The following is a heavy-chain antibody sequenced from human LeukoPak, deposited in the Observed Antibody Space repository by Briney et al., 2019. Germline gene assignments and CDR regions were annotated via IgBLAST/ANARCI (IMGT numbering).Heavy chain of an antibody. V-gene: IGHV1-18*01. CDR1: GYTFTSYA. CDR2: ISAYNGNT. J-gene: IGHJ4*02. D-gene: IGHD3-22*01. CDR3: ARSDRSGFYFDDY. Sequence: ASVKVSCKASGYTFTSYAISWVRQASGQGLEWMGWISAYNGNTNYAQKIQGRVTMTTDTSTSTAYMELRSLRSDDTAVYYCARSDRSGFYFDDYWGQGTLVTVSS.